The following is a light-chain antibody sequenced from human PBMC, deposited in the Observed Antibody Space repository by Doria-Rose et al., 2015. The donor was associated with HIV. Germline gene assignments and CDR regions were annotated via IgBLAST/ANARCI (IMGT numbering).Light chain of an antibody. CDR3: HQYGTSWT. CDR1: QSFSSTY. J-gene: IGKJ1*01. V-gene: IGKV3-20*01. Sequence: EIVMTQSPGTLSLSPGERATLSCRASQSFSSTYLAWYQQKPGQAPSLLIYDGSTRATGTPDRFSASGSGTDFTLTINRLEPGDFALYYCHQYGTSWTFGQGTKVEI. CDR2: DGS.